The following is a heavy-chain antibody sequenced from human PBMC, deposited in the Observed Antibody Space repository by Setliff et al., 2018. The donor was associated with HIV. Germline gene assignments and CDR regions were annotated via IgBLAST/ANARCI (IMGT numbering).Heavy chain of an antibody. D-gene: IGHD6-19*01. V-gene: IGHV3-49*04. CDR1: GFTFGDYA. Sequence: PGGSLRLSCTTSGFTFGDYAMSWVRQAPGKGLEWVGFIRSKAYGGTTEYAASVKGRYTISRDDSKSIAYLQMNRLKTEDTAVYYCTRDRAVAGTTFYFDYWGQGTLVTVSS. CDR3: TRDRAVAGTTFYFDY. CDR2: IRSKAYGGTT. J-gene: IGHJ4*02.